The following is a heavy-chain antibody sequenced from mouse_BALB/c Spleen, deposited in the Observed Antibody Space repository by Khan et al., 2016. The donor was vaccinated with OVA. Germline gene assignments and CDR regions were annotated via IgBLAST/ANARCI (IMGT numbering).Heavy chain of an antibody. Sequence: QVQLQQSGAELVRPGVSVKISCKGSGYTFTDFAMHWVKQSHAKSLEWLGVISTYYGDADYNHKFRDKATMTVDKSSSTAYMELAGLTSEDSAIXYCVRGSGKSRFAYWGQGTLVTVSA. J-gene: IGHJ3*01. D-gene: IGHD1-3*01. CDR2: ISTYYGDA. CDR1: GYTFTDFA. CDR3: VRGSGKSRFAY. V-gene: IGHV1S137*01.